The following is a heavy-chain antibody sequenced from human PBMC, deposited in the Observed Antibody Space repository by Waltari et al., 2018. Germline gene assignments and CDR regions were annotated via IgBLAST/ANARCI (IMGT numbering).Heavy chain of an antibody. Sequence: EVQLVQSGAEVKKPGETLKISCKGSDYSFNSYWIGWVRPRPGKGLEWMGIIYPGDSDTRYSPSFQGQVTISADKSISTAYLQWSSLKASDTAMYYCARGEKWELLAAFDYWGQGTLVTVSS. CDR1: DYSFNSYW. CDR3: ARGEKWELLAAFDY. CDR2: IYPGDSDT. J-gene: IGHJ4*02. V-gene: IGHV5-51*03. D-gene: IGHD1-26*01.